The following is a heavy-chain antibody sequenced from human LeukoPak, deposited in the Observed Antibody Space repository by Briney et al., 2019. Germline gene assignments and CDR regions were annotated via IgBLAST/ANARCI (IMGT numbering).Heavy chain of an antibody. CDR3: ARRTIFGVVNS. D-gene: IGHD3-3*01. V-gene: IGHV4-31*03. CDR2: IYYSGST. Sequence: PSHTLSLTGTGSDGSISSADYYWSWIRQHPGKGLEWIGYIYYSGSTYYNPSLKSRVTISVDTSKNQFSLKLSSVTAADTAVYYCARRTIFGVVNSWGQGTLVTVSS. J-gene: IGHJ5*02. CDR1: DGSISSADYY.